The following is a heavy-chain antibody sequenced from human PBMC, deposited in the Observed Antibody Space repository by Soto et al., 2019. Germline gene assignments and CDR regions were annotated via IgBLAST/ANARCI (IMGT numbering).Heavy chain of an antibody. V-gene: IGHV3-53*01. Sequence: EVPLVESGGGLIQPGGSLRLSCAASGFNVSSNYMSWVRQAPGKGLEWLSVIYSGGSTYYAESVKGRFTISRDYSNDTLNLQMNALRLEDTAVYYWARGPHVGIITSWGQGTLVTVSS. CDR1: GFNVSSNY. CDR3: ARGPHVGIITS. D-gene: IGHD3-22*01. J-gene: IGHJ4*02. CDR2: IYSGGST.